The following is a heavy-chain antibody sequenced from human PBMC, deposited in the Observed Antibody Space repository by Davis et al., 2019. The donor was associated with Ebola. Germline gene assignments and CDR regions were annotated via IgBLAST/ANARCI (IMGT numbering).Heavy chain of an antibody. CDR2: IYPGDSDT. V-gene: IGHV5-51*01. D-gene: IGHD5-18*01. CDR3: ALSNTAMVGDFDY. J-gene: IGHJ4*02. Sequence: KVSCKGSGYSFTSYWIGWVRQMPGKGLEWMGIIYPGDSDTRYSPSFQGQVAISADKSISTAYLQWSSLKASDTAMYYCALSNTAMVGDFDYWGQGTLVTVSS. CDR1: GYSFTSYW.